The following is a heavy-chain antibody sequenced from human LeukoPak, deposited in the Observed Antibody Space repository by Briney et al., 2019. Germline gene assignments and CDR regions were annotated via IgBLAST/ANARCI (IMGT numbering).Heavy chain of an antibody. CDR2: IYYSGST. CDR3: ARYYYDSSGYFDY. CDR1: GGSISSSSYY. D-gene: IGHD3-22*01. V-gene: IGHV4-39*01. J-gene: IGHJ4*02. Sequence: PSETLSLTCTVSGGSISSSSYYWGWIRQPPGKGLEWIGSIYYSGSTYYNPSLKSRVTISVDTSKSQFSLKLSSVTAADTAVYYCARYYYDSSGYFDYWGQGTLVTVSS.